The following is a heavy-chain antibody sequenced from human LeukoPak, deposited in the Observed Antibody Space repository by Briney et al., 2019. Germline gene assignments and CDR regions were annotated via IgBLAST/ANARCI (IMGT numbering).Heavy chain of an antibody. V-gene: IGHV3-30*03. Sequence: GRSLRLSCAASGFTFSSYGMHWVRQAPGKGLEWVAVISYDGSNKYYADSVKGRFTISRDNAKNSLYLQMNSLGAEDTAVYYCARVSPELSFDYWGQGTLVTVSS. CDR2: ISYDGSNK. J-gene: IGHJ4*02. CDR1: GFTFSSYG. CDR3: ARVSPELSFDY. D-gene: IGHD1-26*01.